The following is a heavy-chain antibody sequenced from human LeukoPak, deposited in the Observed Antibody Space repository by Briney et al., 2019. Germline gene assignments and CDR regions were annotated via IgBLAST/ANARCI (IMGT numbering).Heavy chain of an antibody. CDR1: GYTFTSYG. CDR2: ISAYNGNT. V-gene: IGHV1-18*01. D-gene: IGHD3-10*01. Sequence: ASVKVSCKASGYTFTSYGISWVRQAPGQGLEWMEWISAYNGNTNYAQKLQGRVTMTTDTSTSTAYMELRSLRSDDTAVYYCARETRWFGEYYFDYWGQGTLVTVSS. J-gene: IGHJ4*02. CDR3: ARETRWFGEYYFDY.